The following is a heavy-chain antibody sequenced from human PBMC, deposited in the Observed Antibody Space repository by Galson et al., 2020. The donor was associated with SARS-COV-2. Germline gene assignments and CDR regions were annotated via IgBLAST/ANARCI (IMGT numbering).Heavy chain of an antibody. D-gene: IGHD2-21*02. CDR1: GFRFRDYG. V-gene: IGHV3-20*04. Sequence: GGSLRLSCAASGFRFRDYGMSWVRQVPGKGLEWVSGLNWNGAGTEYEDSVRGRFTISRDNAKNSLYLQMNSLRAEDTALYYCARGGVYCGADCYAMDVWGQGTTVTVSS. CDR3: ARGGVYCGADCYAMDV. CDR2: LNWNGAGT. J-gene: IGHJ6*02.